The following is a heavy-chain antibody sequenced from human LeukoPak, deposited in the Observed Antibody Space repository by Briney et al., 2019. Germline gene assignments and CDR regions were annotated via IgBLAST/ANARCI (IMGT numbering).Heavy chain of an antibody. Sequence: SETLSLTCAVYGGSFSGYYWSWIRQPPGKGLEWIGEINHSGSTNYNPSLKSRVTISVDTSKNQFSLKLSSVTAADTAVYYCARGSYRYYYVSRPLAPFDYWGQGTLVTVSS. CDR2: INHSGST. CDR3: ARGSYRYYYVSRPLAPFDY. J-gene: IGHJ4*02. CDR1: GGSFSGYY. V-gene: IGHV4-34*01. D-gene: IGHD3-22*01.